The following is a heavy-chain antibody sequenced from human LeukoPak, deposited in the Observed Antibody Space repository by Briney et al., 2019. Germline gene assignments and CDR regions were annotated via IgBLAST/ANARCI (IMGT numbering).Heavy chain of an antibody. CDR2: TYFMSRWYN. Sequence: PSQTLSLTCAISGDSVSSNSAAWNWVRQSPSRGLEWLGRTYFMSRWYNDYAISVKSRIIINPDPSKNLFSLQLNSVTPEDTAVYYCARETGSGVTVAGAVGFDLWGQGTMVTVSS. CDR1: GDSVSSNSAA. CDR3: ARETGSGVTVAGAVGFDL. V-gene: IGHV6-1*01. D-gene: IGHD6-19*01. J-gene: IGHJ3*01.